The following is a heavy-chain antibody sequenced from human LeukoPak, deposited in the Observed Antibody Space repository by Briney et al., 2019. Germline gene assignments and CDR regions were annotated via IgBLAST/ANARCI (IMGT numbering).Heavy chain of an antibody. Sequence: PGGSLRLSCAASRFTFSSYAMSWVRQAPGKGLEWVSAISGSGGITYYADSVKGRFTISRDNSKNTLYLQVNSLRAEDTAVYYCAKGVGATPYYYMDVWGKGTTVTVS. D-gene: IGHD1-26*01. V-gene: IGHV3-23*01. CDR3: AKGVGATPYYYMDV. J-gene: IGHJ6*03. CDR2: ISGSGGIT. CDR1: RFTFSSYA.